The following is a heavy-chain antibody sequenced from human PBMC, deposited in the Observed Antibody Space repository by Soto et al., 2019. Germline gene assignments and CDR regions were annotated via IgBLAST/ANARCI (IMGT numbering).Heavy chain of an antibody. V-gene: IGHV3-30-3*01. CDR1: GLTFSNYA. D-gene: IGHD4-17*01. J-gene: IGHJ4*02. CDR3: ARESSSTVTTGGGGSAKDY. CDR2: ISYDGTNR. Sequence: QVHLVESGGGVVQPGRSLRLSCAASGLTFSNYAMHWVRQAPGKGLEWVAFISYDGTNRCYPDSVKGRFTISRDNSKNKVYLQMNSLKTEDTAVYYCARESSSTVTTGGGGSAKDYWGQGTLVTVSS.